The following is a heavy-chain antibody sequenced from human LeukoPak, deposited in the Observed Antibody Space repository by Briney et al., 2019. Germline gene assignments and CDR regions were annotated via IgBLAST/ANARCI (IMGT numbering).Heavy chain of an antibody. J-gene: IGHJ4*02. Sequence: GGSLRLSCAASGFTLSSYWMSWVRKAPGKGLEWVANIKQDGSEKYYVDSVKGRFTISRDNAKNSLYLQMNSLRAEDTAVYYCAREWGMATIDYWGQGTLVTVSS. CDR1: GFTLSSYW. V-gene: IGHV3-7*01. CDR3: AREWGMATIDY. CDR2: IKQDGSEK. D-gene: IGHD5-24*01.